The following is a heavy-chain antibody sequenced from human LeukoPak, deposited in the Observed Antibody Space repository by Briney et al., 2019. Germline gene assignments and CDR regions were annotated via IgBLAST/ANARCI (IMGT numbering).Heavy chain of an antibody. CDR2: LYTTGST. CDR3: ARGPPPDFDC. CDR1: GGTISDYY. J-gene: IGHJ4*02. Sequence: PSETLSLTCTVSGGTISDYYWSCIRQPAGKGLEWIGRLYTTGSTDYNPSLKSRVTMSVDTSKNQFSLKLSSVTAADTAVYYCARGPPPDFDCWGQGTLVTVSS. V-gene: IGHV4-4*07.